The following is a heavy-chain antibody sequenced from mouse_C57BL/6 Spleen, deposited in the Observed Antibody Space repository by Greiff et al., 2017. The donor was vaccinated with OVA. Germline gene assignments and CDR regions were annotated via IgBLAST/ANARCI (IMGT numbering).Heavy chain of an antibody. V-gene: IGHV1-55*01. Sequence: QVQLQQPGAELVKPGASVKMSCKASGYTFTSYWITWVKQRPGQGLEWIGDIYPGSGSTNSNEKFKSKATLTVDTSSSTAYMQLSSLTSVYSSVYDSARRSNGLRYFDVWGTGTTVTFS. D-gene: IGHD2-5*01. CDR2: IYPGSGST. J-gene: IGHJ1*03. CDR3: ARRSNGLRYFDV. CDR1: GYTFTSYW.